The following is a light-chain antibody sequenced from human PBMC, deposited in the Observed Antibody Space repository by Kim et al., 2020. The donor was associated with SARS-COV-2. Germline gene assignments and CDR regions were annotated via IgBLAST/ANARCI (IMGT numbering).Light chain of an antibody. J-gene: IGLJ3*02. CDR3: AAWDDSLNGPL. Sequence: GQRVTISCSGSSSNIGRNTVNWYQQLPGTAPKLLIYSNNQRPSGVPDRFSGSKSGTSASLAISGLQSEDEADYYCAAWDDSLNGPLFGGGTKLTVL. CDR1: SSNIGRNT. CDR2: SNN. V-gene: IGLV1-44*01.